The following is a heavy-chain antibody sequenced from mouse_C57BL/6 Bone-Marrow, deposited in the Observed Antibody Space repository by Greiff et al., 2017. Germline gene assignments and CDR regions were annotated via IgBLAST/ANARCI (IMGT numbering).Heavy chain of an antibody. J-gene: IGHJ3*01. Sequence: VQLQQSGAELVKPGASVKLSCTASGFNIKAYSMHWVKQRTEQGLEWIGRIDPEDGDTKYAPKFQGKATITADTSSNTAYLQLSSLTSEDTAVYYCARSHYYVSPAWFAYWGQGTLVTVSA. CDR1: GFNIKAYS. CDR3: ARSHYYVSPAWFAY. D-gene: IGHD1-1*01. CDR2: IDPEDGDT. V-gene: IGHV14-2*01.